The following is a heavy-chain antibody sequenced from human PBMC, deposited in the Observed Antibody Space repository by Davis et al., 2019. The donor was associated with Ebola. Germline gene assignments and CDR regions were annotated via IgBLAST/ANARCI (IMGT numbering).Heavy chain of an antibody. D-gene: IGHD3-3*01. Sequence: SETLSLTCTVSGGSISSSSYYWGWNRQPPGKGLEWIGSIYYSGSTYYNPSLKSRVTISVDTSKNQFSLKLSSVTAADTAVYYCARQIFTNFGVVINIGNFDYWGQGTLVTVSS. CDR2: IYYSGST. J-gene: IGHJ4*02. V-gene: IGHV4-39*01. CDR3: ARQIFTNFGVVINIGNFDY. CDR1: GGSISSSSYY.